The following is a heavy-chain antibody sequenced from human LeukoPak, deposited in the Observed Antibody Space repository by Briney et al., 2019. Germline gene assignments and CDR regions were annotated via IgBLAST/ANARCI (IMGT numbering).Heavy chain of an antibody. D-gene: IGHD2-15*01. V-gene: IGHV3-23*01. CDR3: AKGSRSGGSYYFDY. J-gene: IGHJ4*02. CDR2: FTGGGGST. Sequence: GGSLRLSWAASGFTFSNYAVGWVSQAPGKGLDGVSTFTGGGGSTYYAASVKGRFTISRDNSKNTLYLQMNSLRAEDTAVYYCAKGSRSGGSYYFDYWGQGTLVTVSS. CDR1: GFTFSNYA.